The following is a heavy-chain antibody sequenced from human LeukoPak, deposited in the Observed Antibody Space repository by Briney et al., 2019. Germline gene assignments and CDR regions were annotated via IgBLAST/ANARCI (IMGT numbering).Heavy chain of an antibody. V-gene: IGHV4-4*07. Sequence: SETLSLTCTVSGGSISSYYWSWIRQPAGKGLEWIGRIYTSGSTNHNPSLKSRVTMSVDTSKNQFSLKLSSVTAADTAVYYCAREGSITMVRGVIVLHNWFDPWGQGTLVTVSS. J-gene: IGHJ5*02. CDR1: GGSISSYY. CDR2: IYTSGST. CDR3: AREGSITMVRGVIVLHNWFDP. D-gene: IGHD3-10*01.